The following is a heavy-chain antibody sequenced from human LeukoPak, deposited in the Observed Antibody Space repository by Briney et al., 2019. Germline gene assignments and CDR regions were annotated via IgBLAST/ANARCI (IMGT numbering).Heavy chain of an antibody. Sequence: GASVKVSCKASGYTFTGYYMHWVRQAPGQGLEWMGWINPNSGGTNYAQKFQGRVTMTRDTSISTAYMELSRLRSDDTAVYCCARSGRDELRFLEWSFDYWGQGTLVTVSS. CDR2: INPNSGGT. CDR3: ARSGRDELRFLEWSFDY. CDR1: GYTFTGYY. J-gene: IGHJ4*02. V-gene: IGHV1-2*02. D-gene: IGHD3-3*01.